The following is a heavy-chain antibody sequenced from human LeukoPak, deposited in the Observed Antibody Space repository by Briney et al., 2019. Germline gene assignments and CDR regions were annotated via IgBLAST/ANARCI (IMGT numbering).Heavy chain of an antibody. Sequence: GGSLSLSCAASGFTFSSYWMSWVRQAPGKGLEWVANIMQDGSEKYYVDSVKGRFTISRDNAKNSLYLQMNSLRAEDTAVYYCARDINPIPAASDYWGQGTLVTVSS. CDR2: IMQDGSEK. D-gene: IGHD2-2*01. J-gene: IGHJ4*02. CDR3: ARDINPIPAASDY. CDR1: GFTFSSYW. V-gene: IGHV3-7*01.